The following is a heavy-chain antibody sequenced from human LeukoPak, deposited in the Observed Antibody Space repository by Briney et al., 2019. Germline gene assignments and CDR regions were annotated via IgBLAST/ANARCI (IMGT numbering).Heavy chain of an antibody. CDR2: INHSGST. D-gene: IGHD5-24*01. Sequence: SETLSLTCAVYGGSFSGYYWSWIRQPPGKGLEWIGEINHSGSTNYNPSLKSRVTISVDTSKNQFSLKLSSVTAADTAVYYCTRERRDGYKVYFDYWGQGTLVTVSS. J-gene: IGHJ4*02. CDR1: GGSFSGYY. CDR3: TRERRDGYKVYFDY. V-gene: IGHV4-34*01.